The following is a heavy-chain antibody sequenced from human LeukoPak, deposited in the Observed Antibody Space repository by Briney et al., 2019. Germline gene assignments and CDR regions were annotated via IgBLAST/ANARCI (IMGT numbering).Heavy chain of an antibody. CDR2: IYYSGST. CDR3: ARNYYDSSGYYYVPGLDWYFDL. Sequence: MSSETLSLTCTVSGGSISSYYWSWIRQPPGKGLEWIGYIYYSGSTNYNPSLKSRVTISVDTSKNQFSLKLSSVTAADTAVYYCARNYYDSSGYYYVPGLDWYFDLWGRGTLVTVSS. V-gene: IGHV4-59*01. J-gene: IGHJ2*01. D-gene: IGHD3-22*01. CDR1: GGSISSYY.